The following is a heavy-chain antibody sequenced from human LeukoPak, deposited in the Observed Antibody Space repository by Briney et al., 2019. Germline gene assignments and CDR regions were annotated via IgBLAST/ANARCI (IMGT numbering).Heavy chain of an antibody. J-gene: IGHJ2*01. CDR1: GFTFSSYA. Sequence: GGSLRLSCAASGFTFSSYAMHWVRQAPGKGLEWVAVISYDGSNKYYADSVKGRFTISRDNSKNTLYMQLNSLRAEDTAVYYCANSWDGFYWYFDLWGRGTLVTVSS. CDR2: ISYDGSNK. V-gene: IGHV3-30*04. CDR3: ANSWDGFYWYFDL. D-gene: IGHD1-26*01.